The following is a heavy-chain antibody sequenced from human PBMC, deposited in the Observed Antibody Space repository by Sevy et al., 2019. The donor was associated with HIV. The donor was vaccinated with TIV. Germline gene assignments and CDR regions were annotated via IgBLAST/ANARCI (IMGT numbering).Heavy chain of an antibody. D-gene: IGHD2-8*01. V-gene: IGHV3-23*01. Sequence: GGSLRLSCAASGFTFSKYSMSWVRQPPGKGLEWVSTLSFGCGEINHADSVKGRFTISRDNSKSSVYLQMNNLRPEDTAAYYCAREGCTKPHDYWGQGTLVTVSS. CDR1: GFTFSKYS. CDR2: LSFGCGEI. CDR3: AREGCTKPHDY. J-gene: IGHJ4*02.